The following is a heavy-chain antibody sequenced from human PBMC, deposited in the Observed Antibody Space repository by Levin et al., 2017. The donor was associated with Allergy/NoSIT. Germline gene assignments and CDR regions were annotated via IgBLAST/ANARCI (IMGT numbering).Heavy chain of an antibody. Sequence: GESLKISCAASGFTFSDHYMDWVRQAPGKGLGWVGRSKNKANSYTIEYAAAVKGRFTISRDDSKNSLYLQMNSLKTEDTAVYYCARARYYGGNSDFDYWGQGTLVTVSS. CDR1: GFTFSDHY. V-gene: IGHV3-72*01. CDR2: SKNKANSYTI. CDR3: ARARYYGGNSDFDY. D-gene: IGHD4-23*01. J-gene: IGHJ4*02.